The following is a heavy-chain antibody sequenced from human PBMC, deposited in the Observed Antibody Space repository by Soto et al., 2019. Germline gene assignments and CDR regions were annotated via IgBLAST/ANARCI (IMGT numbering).Heavy chain of an antibody. Sequence: QVQLQQWGAGLLKPSETLSLTCAVYGGSFSGYYWSWIRQPPGKGLEWIGEINHSGSTNYNPSLKSRVTISVDTSKNQFCLKLSAVTAADTAVYYCARGKLSDYVWGSYRYHFDYWGQGTVVTVSS. D-gene: IGHD3-16*02. CDR3: ARGKLSDYVWGSYRYHFDY. CDR2: INHSGST. J-gene: IGHJ4*02. V-gene: IGHV4-34*01. CDR1: GGSFSGYY.